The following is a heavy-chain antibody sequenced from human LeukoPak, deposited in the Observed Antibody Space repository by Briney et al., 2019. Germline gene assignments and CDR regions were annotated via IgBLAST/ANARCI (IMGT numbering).Heavy chain of an antibody. V-gene: IGHV4-34*01. D-gene: IGHD3-22*01. Sequence: SETLSLTCAVYGGSFSGYYWSWIRQPPGKGLEWIGEINHSGSTNYNPSLKSRVTISVDTSKNQFSLKLSSVTAADAAVYYCARGSRIVVVRKGYFQHWGQGTLVTVSS. CDR1: GGSFSGYY. J-gene: IGHJ1*01. CDR2: INHSGST. CDR3: ARGSRIVVVRKGYFQH.